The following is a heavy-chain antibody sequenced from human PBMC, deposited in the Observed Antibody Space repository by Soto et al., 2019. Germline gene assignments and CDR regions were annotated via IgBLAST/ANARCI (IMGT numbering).Heavy chain of an antibody. V-gene: IGHV4-59*01. CDR3: ARVNYGDYYYGMDV. D-gene: IGHD4-17*01. Sequence: SETLSLTCTVSGGSINYSYWTWIRQPPGKGLEWIGYLSYTGRANYNASLKSRLTISVDTSKNQFSLRLSSVTAADTALYYCARVNYGDYYYGMDVWGQGTTVTVS. J-gene: IGHJ6*02. CDR2: LSYTGRA. CDR1: GGSINYSY.